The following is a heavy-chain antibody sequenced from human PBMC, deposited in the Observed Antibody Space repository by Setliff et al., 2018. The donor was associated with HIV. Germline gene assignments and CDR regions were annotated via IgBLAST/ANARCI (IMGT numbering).Heavy chain of an antibody. CDR2: ISTYSDET. CDR1: GYTFTSYG. J-gene: IGHJ6*02. CDR3: ARDVEHMMDV. Sequence: GASVKVSCKASGYTFTSYGLSWVRQAPGQGLEWMGWISTYSDETSYAQKLQGRVTMTTDTSTSTAYMELRRLRFDDTAVYYCARDVEHMMDVWGQGTTVTV. V-gene: IGHV1-18*01.